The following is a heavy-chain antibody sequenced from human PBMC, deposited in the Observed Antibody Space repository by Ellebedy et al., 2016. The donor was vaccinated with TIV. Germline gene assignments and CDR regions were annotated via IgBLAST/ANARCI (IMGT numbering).Heavy chain of an antibody. Sequence: SETLSLTCAVYGGSFSGYYWSWIRQTPGKGLEWIGEINHSGNTNYNPSLKSRVTISVDTSKSQFSLSLNSVTAADTAVFYCARGGIRSYFAYWGQGTLVTVSS. V-gene: IGHV4-34*01. D-gene: IGHD3-10*01. CDR2: INHSGNT. CDR1: GGSFSGYY. CDR3: ARGGIRSYFAY. J-gene: IGHJ4*01.